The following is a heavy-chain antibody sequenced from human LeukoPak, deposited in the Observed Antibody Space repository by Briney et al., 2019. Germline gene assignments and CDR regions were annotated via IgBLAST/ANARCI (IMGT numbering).Heavy chain of an antibody. V-gene: IGHV1-2*02. J-gene: IGHJ6*02. CDR3: ARDGGPEITMVRGVPPAYGMDV. CDR2: INPNSGGT. D-gene: IGHD3-10*01. CDR1: GYTFTGYF. Sequence: ASVKVSCKASGYTFTGYFMHWVRQAPGQGLEWMGWINPNSGGTNYAQKFQGRVTMTRDTSISTAYMELSRLRSDDTAVYYCARDGGPEITMVRGVPPAYGMDVWGQGTTVTVSS.